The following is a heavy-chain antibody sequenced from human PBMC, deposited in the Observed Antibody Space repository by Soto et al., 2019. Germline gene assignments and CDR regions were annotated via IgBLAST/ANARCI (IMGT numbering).Heavy chain of an antibody. J-gene: IGHJ3*02. CDR1: GVTFSSYA. CDR2: ISGSGGST. D-gene: IGHD6-19*01. CDR3: AKADSSAWYLREYALDT. V-gene: IGHV3-23*01. Sequence: EVQLLESGGGLVQPGGSLRLSCAASGVTFSSYAMSWVRQAPGKGLEWVSAISGSGGSTYYADSVKGRFTISRDNSMNTLYLQMSGLRAEDTAGYYCAKADSSAWYLREYALDTWGQGTMVTVSS.